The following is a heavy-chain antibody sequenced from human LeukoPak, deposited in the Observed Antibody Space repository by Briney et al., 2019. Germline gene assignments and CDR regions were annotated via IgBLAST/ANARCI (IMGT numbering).Heavy chain of an antibody. CDR1: GYTFTGYY. Sequence: ASVKVSCTASGYTFTGYYMHWVRQAPGQGLEWMGWINPNSGGTDYAQKFQGRVTMTRDTSISTAYMELSRLRSGDTAVYYCATSIPAAMLIDYWGQGTLVTVSS. V-gene: IGHV1-2*02. CDR3: ATSIPAAMLIDY. J-gene: IGHJ4*02. CDR2: INPNSGGT. D-gene: IGHD2-2*01.